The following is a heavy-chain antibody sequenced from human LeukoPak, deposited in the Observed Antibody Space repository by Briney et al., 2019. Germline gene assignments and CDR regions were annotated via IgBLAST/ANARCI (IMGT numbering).Heavy chain of an antibody. J-gene: IGHJ6*02. CDR3: AKEKDSSSWSDYYYGMDV. V-gene: IGHV3-48*04. D-gene: IGHD6-13*01. Sequence: GGSLRLSCAASGFTLSSYSMNWVRQAPGKGLEWVSYISSSSSTIYYADSVKGRFTISRDNSKNSLYLQMNSLRTEDTALYYCAKEKDSSSWSDYYYGMDVWGQGTTVTVSS. CDR2: ISSSSSTI. CDR1: GFTLSSYS.